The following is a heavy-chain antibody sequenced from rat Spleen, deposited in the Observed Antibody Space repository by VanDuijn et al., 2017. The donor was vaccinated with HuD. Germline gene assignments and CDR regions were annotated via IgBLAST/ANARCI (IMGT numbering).Heavy chain of an antibody. Sequence: EVQLVESGGGLVQPGRSLKLSCAASGFTVSDYNMAWVRQAPKKGLEWVATISYDGSSTYYRDSVKGRFTISRDNAKSTLYLQMDSLRSEDTATYYCAIPYGYTYWGQGVMVTVSS. D-gene: IGHD1-9*01. CDR3: AIPYGYTY. CDR1: GFTVSDYN. CDR2: ISYDGSST. J-gene: IGHJ2*01. V-gene: IGHV5-7*01.